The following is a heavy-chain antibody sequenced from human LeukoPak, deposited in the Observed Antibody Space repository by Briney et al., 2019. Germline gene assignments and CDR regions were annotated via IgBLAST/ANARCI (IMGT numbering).Heavy chain of an antibody. Sequence: PSETLSLTCAVYGGSFSDHYWNWIRQPPGKGLEWIGEVNHSGSTYYNPSLQSRVTISVDTSKNQFSLKLSSVTAADTAVYYCAIIPRRLGGSGSQKGGYWGQGTLVTVSS. CDR2: VNHSGST. V-gene: IGHV4-34*01. J-gene: IGHJ4*02. CDR3: AIIPRRLGGSGSQKGGY. CDR1: GGSFSDHY. D-gene: IGHD3-10*01.